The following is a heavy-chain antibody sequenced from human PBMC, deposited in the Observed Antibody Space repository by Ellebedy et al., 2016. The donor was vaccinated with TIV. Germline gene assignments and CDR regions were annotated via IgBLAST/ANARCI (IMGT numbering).Heavy chain of an antibody. Sequence: GESLKISCAASGFTFSSHAMSWVRHAPGKGLEWVSTITESGGNTYYADSVKGRFTISRANSKDTLFLQMNSLRAEDTAIYFCARDPVGVGPAFDVWGQGTMVTVSS. V-gene: IGHV3-23*01. CDR2: ITESGGNT. CDR1: GFTFSSHA. CDR3: ARDPVGVGPAFDV. D-gene: IGHD4-23*01. J-gene: IGHJ3*01.